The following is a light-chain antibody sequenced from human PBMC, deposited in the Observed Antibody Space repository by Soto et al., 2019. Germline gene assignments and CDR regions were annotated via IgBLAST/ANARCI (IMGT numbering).Light chain of an antibody. J-gene: IGKJ1*01. CDR3: HSYDKWPPGA. Sequence: DIVMTQSPLSLPVTPGEPASISCRSSQSLLHSNGYNYLDWYLQKPGQSPQLLIYLGSNRASGVPDRFSGSGSGTDFTLKISRVEAEDFAVYLCHSYDKWPPGAFGQGTKVDIK. V-gene: IGKV2-28*01. CDR1: QSLLHSNGYNY. CDR2: LGS.